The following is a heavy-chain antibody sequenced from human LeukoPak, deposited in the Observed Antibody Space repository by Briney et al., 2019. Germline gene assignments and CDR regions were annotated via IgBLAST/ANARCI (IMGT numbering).Heavy chain of an antibody. CDR1: GYTFSNYG. V-gene: IGHV1-18*04. CDR2: TSYNGNT. CDR3: ARGYSYGPLEWFDP. Sequence: ASVKVSCKASGYTFSNYGISWVRQAPGLGLEWMGWTSYNGNTNYAQKFQDRVTMTTDTSTTTAYMELRSLESDDTAVYYCARGYSYGPLEWFDPWGQGTLVTVSS. D-gene: IGHD5-18*01. J-gene: IGHJ5*02.